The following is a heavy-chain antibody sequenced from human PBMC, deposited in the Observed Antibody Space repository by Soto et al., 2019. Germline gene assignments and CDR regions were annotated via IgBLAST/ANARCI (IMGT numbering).Heavy chain of an antibody. CDR3: ETDRYYYASRPRNWYFDL. V-gene: IGHV4-34*01. J-gene: IGHJ2*01. D-gene: IGHD3-22*01. CDR2: ISHSGST. Sequence: SSETLSLTCAVYGGSFSGYYWTWIRQPPGTGLEWIGEISHSGSTNYNPSLKSRYTISVDTSKNQLSLKLPSVTAADTAVYYCETDRYYYASRPRNWYFDLWGRGTLVNVPS. CDR1: GGSFSGYY.